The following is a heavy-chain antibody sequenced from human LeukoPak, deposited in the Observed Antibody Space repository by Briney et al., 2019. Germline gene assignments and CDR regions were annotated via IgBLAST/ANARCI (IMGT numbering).Heavy chain of an antibody. CDR2: ISGSGFT. CDR3: ARGLYSSSP. V-gene: IGHV3-23*01. Sequence: QPGGXLLLSCAASGFTFSSYAMSWVRQAPGKGLEWVSAISGSGFTYYADSVKGRFTISRDNSKNTLYLQMNSLRAEDTAVYYCARGLYSSSPWGQGTLVTVSS. CDR1: GFTFSSYA. D-gene: IGHD6-6*01. J-gene: IGHJ4*02.